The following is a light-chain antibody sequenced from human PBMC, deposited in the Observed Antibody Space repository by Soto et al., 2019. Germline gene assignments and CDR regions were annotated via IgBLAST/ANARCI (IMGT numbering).Light chain of an antibody. Sequence: EIVVTHSPFTLALSPWERATLFCRASQSVSGSFLAWYQQKPGQAPRLLMYGASSRATGIPDRFSGGGSGTDFTLTISRLEPEDFAVYYCQQYGSSPTFGQGTKVDIK. CDR3: QQYGSSPT. V-gene: IGKV3-20*01. CDR1: QSVSGSF. J-gene: IGKJ1*01. CDR2: GAS.